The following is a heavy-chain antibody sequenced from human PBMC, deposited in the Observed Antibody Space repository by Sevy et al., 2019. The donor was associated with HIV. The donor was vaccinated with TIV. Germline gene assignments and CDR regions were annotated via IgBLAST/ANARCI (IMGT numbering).Heavy chain of an antibody. V-gene: IGHV3-7*01. D-gene: IGHD3-16*01. CDR3: ARAIGLGY. CDR1: GFNFSSYW. J-gene: IGHJ4*02. CDR2: IKQDGSER. Sequence: GGSLRLSCAASGFNFSSYWMSWVRQAPGRGLEWVANIKQDGSERYYVDSVKGGFTISRDNAKNSLYMQMNSLRAEDTAVYYCARAIGLGYWGQGTLVTVSS.